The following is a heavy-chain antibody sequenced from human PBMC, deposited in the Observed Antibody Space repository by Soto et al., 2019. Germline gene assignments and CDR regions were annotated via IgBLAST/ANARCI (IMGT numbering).Heavy chain of an antibody. CDR2: ISYDGSNQ. J-gene: IGHJ4*02. Sequence: QVQLVESGGGVVQPGRSLTLSCATSGFNFNNYVMHWVRQAPGKGLEWVAVISYDGSNQYYPDSVKGRFTVSRDNSKNTVYLQLNNLRAEDTAVYYCVKVGIVGATQGSRGSIFYSDYWCQGALLTVSS. D-gene: IGHD1-26*01. CDR3: VKVGIVGATQGSRGSIFYSDY. CDR1: GFNFNNYV. V-gene: IGHV3-30*18.